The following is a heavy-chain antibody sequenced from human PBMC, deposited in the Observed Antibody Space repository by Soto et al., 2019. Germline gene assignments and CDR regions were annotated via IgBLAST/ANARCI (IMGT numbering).Heavy chain of an antibody. D-gene: IGHD3-10*01. J-gene: IGHJ3*02. Sequence: GESLKISCKGSGYSFTSYWITWVRQMPGKGLEWIGRIDPSDSYSKYSPSFEGHVTISADKSISTAYLHWSSLKASDTAMYYCARPLDPYYSGSLTLVSFHIWGQGTMVTVSS. V-gene: IGHV5-10-1*01. CDR3: ARPLDPYYSGSLTLVSFHI. CDR1: GYSFTSYW. CDR2: IDPSDSYS.